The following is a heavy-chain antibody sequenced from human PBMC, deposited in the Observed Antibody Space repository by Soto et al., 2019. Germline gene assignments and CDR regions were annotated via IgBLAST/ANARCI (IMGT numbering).Heavy chain of an antibody. J-gene: IGHJ5*02. CDR2: IYYSGST. D-gene: IGHD7-27*01. V-gene: IGHV4-31*03. CDR3: ARSPDWGSSPNSFDP. Sequence: SETLSLTCTVSGGSISSGGYYRSWIRQHPGKGLEWIGYIYYSGSTYYNPSLKSRVTISVDTSKNQFSLKLSSVTAADTAVYYCARSPDWGSSPNSFDPWGQGPLVTVSS. CDR1: GGSISSGGYY.